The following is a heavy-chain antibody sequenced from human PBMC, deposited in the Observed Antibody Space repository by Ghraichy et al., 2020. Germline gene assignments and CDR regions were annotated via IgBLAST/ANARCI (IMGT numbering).Heavy chain of an antibody. CDR1: GFTFSSYA. V-gene: IGHV3-30-3*01. D-gene: IGHD5-18*01. Sequence: GGSLRLSCAASGFTFSSYAMHWVRQAPGKGLEWVTVISYDGSNKYYADSVKGRFTISRDNSKNTLYLQMNSLRAEDTAVYYCATTRTDTTSPKYYFDFWGQGTLVTVSS. CDR3: ATTRTDTTSPKYYFDF. CDR2: ISYDGSNK. J-gene: IGHJ4*02.